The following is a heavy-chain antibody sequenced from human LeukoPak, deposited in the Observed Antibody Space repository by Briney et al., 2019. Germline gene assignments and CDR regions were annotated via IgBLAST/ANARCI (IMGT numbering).Heavy chain of an antibody. CDR3: ARDSPPGDEQAFGY. CDR1: GYSISSNYY. CDR2: IYHSGNT. Sequence: SETLSLTCTVSGYSISSNYYWGWIRQPPGKGLEWIGSIYHSGNTYYNPSLKSRVTIFLDTSKNQFSLRLSSVTAADTAMYYCARDSPPGDEQAFGYWGQGTLVTVSS. V-gene: IGHV4-38-2*02. D-gene: IGHD3-10*01. J-gene: IGHJ4*02.